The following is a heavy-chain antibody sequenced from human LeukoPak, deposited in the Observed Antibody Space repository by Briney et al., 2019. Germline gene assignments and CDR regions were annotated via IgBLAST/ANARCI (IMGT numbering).Heavy chain of an antibody. D-gene: IGHD1-26*01. CDR1: GYTFTDYW. J-gene: IGHJ5*02. CDR2: IYPGDSDT. Sequence: GESLQISCKGSGYTFTDYWIAWVRQLPGQGLEWMGIIYPGDSDTRYSPSFQGRVTISADKSTTTAFLQWSSLKASDTAMYFCARLADTTSWGQGTRVTVSS. CDR3: ARLADTTS. V-gene: IGHV5-51*01.